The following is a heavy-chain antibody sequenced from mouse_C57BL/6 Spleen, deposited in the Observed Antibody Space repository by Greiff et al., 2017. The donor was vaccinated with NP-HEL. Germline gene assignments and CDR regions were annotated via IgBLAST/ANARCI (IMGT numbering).Heavy chain of an antibody. V-gene: IGHV1-64*01. D-gene: IGHD3-3*01. CDR1: GYTFTSYW. J-gene: IGHJ3*01. CDR3: AREGEGPAY. CDR2: IHPNSGST. Sequence: VKLQQPGAELVKPGASVKLSCKASGYTFTSYWMHWVKQRPGQGLEWIGMIHPNSGSTKYNEKFKSKATLTVDKSSSTAYMQLSSLTSEDSAVYYCAREGEGPAYWGQGTLVTVSA.